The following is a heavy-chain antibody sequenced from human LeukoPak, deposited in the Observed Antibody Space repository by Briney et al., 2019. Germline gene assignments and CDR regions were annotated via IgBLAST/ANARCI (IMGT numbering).Heavy chain of an antibody. CDR3: ARVDLYYYYMDV. J-gene: IGHJ6*03. V-gene: IGHV4-59*01. D-gene: IGHD3-9*01. CDR2: IYYSGSA. CDR1: GGSISSYY. Sequence: SETLSLTCTVSGGSISSYYWSWIRQPPGKGLEWIGYIYYSGSANYNPSLKSRVTISVDTSKNQFSLKLSSVTAADTAVYYCARVDLYYYYMDVWGKGTTVTVSS.